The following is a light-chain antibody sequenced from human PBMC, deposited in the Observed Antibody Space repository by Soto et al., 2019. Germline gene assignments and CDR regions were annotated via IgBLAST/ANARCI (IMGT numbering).Light chain of an antibody. J-gene: IGKJ1*01. V-gene: IGKV1-39*01. Sequence: IQMTQSPSTLSASVGEAVTITCRASQNIRNWLAWYQQKPGKAPKLLIFAASSLQSGVPSRFSGSRSGPDFTLTISSLQPEDFATYYCQQSYSRPPTFGQGTKVDIK. CDR3: QQSYSRPPT. CDR1: QNIRNW. CDR2: AAS.